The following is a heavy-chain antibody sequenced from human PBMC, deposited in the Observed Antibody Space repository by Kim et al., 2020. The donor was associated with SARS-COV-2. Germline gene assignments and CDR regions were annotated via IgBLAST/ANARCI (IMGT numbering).Heavy chain of an antibody. CDR1: GYSFSDFY. V-gene: IGHV1-2*02. D-gene: IGHD3-3*02. CDR3: ARLYGSISSVDC. J-gene: IGHJ4*02. Sequence: ASVKVSCKASGYSFSDFYVHWVRQAPGEGLEWMGWINPKTGDTYFAQTFQGRVTMTSDTSISTAYMELNNLEPGDTAVYFCARLYGSISSVDCWGQGTLVTISS. CDR2: INPKTGDT.